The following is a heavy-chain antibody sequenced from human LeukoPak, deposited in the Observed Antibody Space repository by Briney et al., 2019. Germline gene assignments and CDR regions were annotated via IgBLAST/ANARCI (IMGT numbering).Heavy chain of an antibody. CDR1: GGTFSSYA. V-gene: IGHV1-24*01. Sequence: GASVKVSCKASGGTFSSYAISWVRQAPGQGLEWMGGFDPEDGETIYAQKFQGRVTMTEDTSTDTAYMELSSLRSEDTAVYYCATYGDGFDYWGQGTLVTVSS. CDR2: FDPEDGET. CDR3: ATYGDGFDY. J-gene: IGHJ4*02. D-gene: IGHD4-17*01.